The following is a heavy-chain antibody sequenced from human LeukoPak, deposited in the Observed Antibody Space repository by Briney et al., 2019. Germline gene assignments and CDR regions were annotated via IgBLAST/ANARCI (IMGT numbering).Heavy chain of an antibody. CDR2: IYYRGST. Sequence: PSETLSLTCTVSGGSINNYYWSWIRQPPGKGLEWIGYIYYRGSTNHSPSLKSRVTFSVDTSKNQFSLKLNSVTAADAAVYYCARGGDYGDLRYFDYWGQGTLVTVSS. CDR3: ARGGDYGDLRYFDY. J-gene: IGHJ4*02. CDR1: GGSINNYY. V-gene: IGHV4-59*01. D-gene: IGHD4-17*01.